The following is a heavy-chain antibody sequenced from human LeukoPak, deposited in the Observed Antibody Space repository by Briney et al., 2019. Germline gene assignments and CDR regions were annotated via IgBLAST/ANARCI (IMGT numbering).Heavy chain of an antibody. CDR1: GFTFSSYA. Sequence: GGSLRLSCAASGFTFSSYAMHWVRQAPGKGLEWVAVISYDGSNKYYADSVKGRFTISRDNSKNTLYLQMNSLRVDDTAVYYCAKGPDYYGSGSRNWYFDFWGRGTLVTVSS. V-gene: IGHV3-30*04. D-gene: IGHD3-10*01. CDR3: AKGPDYYGSGSRNWYFDF. J-gene: IGHJ2*01. CDR2: ISYDGSNK.